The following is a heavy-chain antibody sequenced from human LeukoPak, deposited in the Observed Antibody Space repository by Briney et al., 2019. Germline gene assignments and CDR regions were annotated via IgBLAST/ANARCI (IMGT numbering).Heavy chain of an antibody. J-gene: IGHJ4*02. CDR1: GGSISSYY. Sequence: SETLSLTCTVSGGSISSYYWSWIRQPPGKGLEWIGYIYYSGSTNYNPSLKSRVTISVDTSKNQFSLKLSSVTAADTAVYYCARGGGGFLDYWGQGTLVTVSS. D-gene: IGHD3-16*01. V-gene: IGHV4-59*01. CDR3: ARGGGGFLDY. CDR2: IYYSGST.